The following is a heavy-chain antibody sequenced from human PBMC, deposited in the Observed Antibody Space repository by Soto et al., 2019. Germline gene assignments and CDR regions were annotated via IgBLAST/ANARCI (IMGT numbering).Heavy chain of an antibody. CDR2: IIPIFGTA. CDR3: ARDGYSGYDDFDY. D-gene: IGHD5-12*01. V-gene: IGHV1-69*13. CDR1: GGTFSSYA. Sequence: GASVKVSCKASGGTFSSYAISWVRQAPGQGLEWMGGIIPIFGTANYAQKFQGRVTITADESTSTAYMELSSLRSEDTAVYYCARDGYSGYDDFDYWGQGXLVTVYS. J-gene: IGHJ4*02.